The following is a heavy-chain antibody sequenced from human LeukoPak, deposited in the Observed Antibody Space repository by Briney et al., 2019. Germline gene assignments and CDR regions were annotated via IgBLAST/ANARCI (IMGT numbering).Heavy chain of an antibody. V-gene: IGHV1/OR15-3*02. J-gene: IGHJ4*02. Sequence: ASVKVSCKASGYTFTDYFMNWMRQAPGQRLEWMGWINAGNGNTKYSQKLQGRVTMTRDTSTSTVYMELSSLRSEDTAVYYCAREVRGFQYGGYFDYWGQGTLVTVSS. CDR2: INAGNGNT. D-gene: IGHD3-10*01. CDR1: GYTFTDYF. CDR3: AREVRGFQYGGYFDY.